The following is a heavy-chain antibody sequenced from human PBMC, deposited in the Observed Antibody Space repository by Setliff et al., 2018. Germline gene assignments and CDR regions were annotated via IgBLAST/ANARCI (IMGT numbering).Heavy chain of an antibody. Sequence: PSETLSLTCTASGGSLSSGSNYWGWFRQPAGKGLEWIGRIYTTGTTNYSPSLTGRVTISADTSKNQISLKLSSVSAADTAVYYCAREFVVISFVKNIHHHYGMDVWGQGTTVTSP. CDR3: AREFVVISFVKNIHHHYGMDV. CDR2: IYTTGTT. D-gene: IGHD2-21*01. V-gene: IGHV4-61*02. CDR1: GGSLSSGSNY. J-gene: IGHJ6*02.